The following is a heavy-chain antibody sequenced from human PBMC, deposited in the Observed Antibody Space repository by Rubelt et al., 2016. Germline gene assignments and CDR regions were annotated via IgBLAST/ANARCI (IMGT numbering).Heavy chain of an antibody. CDR1: GGSISSYY. CDR3: ARHESAGSSWPFDD. CDR2: IYYSGTT. Sequence: QVQLQESGPGLVKPSETLSLTCTVSGGSISSYYWSWIRQPPGKGLEWIGYIYYSGTTNYNPSLKSRVSISVGTSKNQFSLKLTSVTATDTALYYCARHESAGSSWPFDDWGQGTQVTVSS. D-gene: IGHD6-13*01. J-gene: IGHJ4*02. V-gene: IGHV4-59*08.